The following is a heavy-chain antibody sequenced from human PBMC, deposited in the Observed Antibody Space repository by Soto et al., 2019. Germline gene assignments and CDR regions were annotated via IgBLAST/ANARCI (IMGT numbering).Heavy chain of an antibody. CDR2: IYYSGST. CDR3: ARHPYDSRGPGYYYGMDV. J-gene: IGHJ6*02. CDR1: GGSISRGGYY. V-gene: IGHV4-31*03. D-gene: IGHD3-22*01. Sequence: PSETLSLTCTVSGGSISRGGYYWSWIRQHPGKGLEWIGYIYYSGSTHYNPSLKSRVTISVDTSKNQFSLKLSSVTAADTAVYYCARHPYDSRGPGYYYGMDVWGQGTTVTVS.